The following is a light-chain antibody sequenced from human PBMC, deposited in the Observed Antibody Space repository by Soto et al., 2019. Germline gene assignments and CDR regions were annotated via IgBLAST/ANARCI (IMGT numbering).Light chain of an antibody. J-gene: IGKJ2*01. Sequence: ELVMTQSPATLSVSPGEGATLSCRASQNINPNLAWYQQRHGQAPSLLISDASTRTTGIPSRFSGSGSGTEYTLTFSGLQSEDFAVFYCQKYNDWPFTFGQGTKLDI. CDR3: QKYNDWPFT. CDR1: QNINPN. CDR2: DAS. V-gene: IGKV3-15*01.